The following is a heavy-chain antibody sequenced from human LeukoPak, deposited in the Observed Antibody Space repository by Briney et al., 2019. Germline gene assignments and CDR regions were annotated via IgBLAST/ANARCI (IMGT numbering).Heavy chain of an antibody. CDR1: GFTFTSYA. D-gene: IGHD2-8*01. J-gene: IGHJ4*02. CDR3: ASAGTVLTVYAMGY. V-gene: IGHV3-23*01. Sequence: GGSLRLCCAASGFTFTSYAMSWVRQAPGKGLEWVSAISGRGDTTLYADSVRGQFIISRDNSKNTLYLQMNGLRAEDTAVYYCASAGTVLTVYAMGYWGQGTLVTVSS. CDR2: ISGRGDTT.